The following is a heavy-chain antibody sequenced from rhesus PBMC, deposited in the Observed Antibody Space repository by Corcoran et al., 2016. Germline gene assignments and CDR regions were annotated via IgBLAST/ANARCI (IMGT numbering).Heavy chain of an antibody. CDR3: ARDLSYTAAWGY. CDR2: IYGSSKST. Sequence: QVQLQESGPGVVKPSETLSLTCAVSGGSISDSYRWSWIRQPPGKGLEWIGYIYGSSKSTNYNPSLKSRGTIAKDTSNNQFSLKLSSVTAADTAVYYCARDLSYTAAWGYWGQGVLVTVSS. D-gene: IGHD6-25*01. CDR1: GGSISDSYR. V-gene: IGHV4S10*01. J-gene: IGHJ4*01.